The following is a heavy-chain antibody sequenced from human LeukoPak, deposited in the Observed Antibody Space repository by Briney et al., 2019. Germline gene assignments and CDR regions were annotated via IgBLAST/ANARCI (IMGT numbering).Heavy chain of an antibody. Sequence: GGSLRLSCAASVFTFSDHYMSWIRQAPGRGLEWVAHISSSGSTIKYADSVKGRFTISRDNAKNTLYLQMNSLRAEDTAVYYCAREPVVVMTTDAFDIWGQGTMVTVSS. CDR1: VFTFSDHY. CDR2: ISSSGSTI. D-gene: IGHD3-22*01. CDR3: AREPVVVMTTDAFDI. J-gene: IGHJ3*02. V-gene: IGHV3-11*04.